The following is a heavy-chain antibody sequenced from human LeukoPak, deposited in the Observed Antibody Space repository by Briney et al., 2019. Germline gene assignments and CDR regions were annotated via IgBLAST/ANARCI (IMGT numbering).Heavy chain of an antibody. V-gene: IGHV3-15*01. CDR3: TTEMAKGAFDI. Sequence: GGSLRLSCAASGFTFSNAWMSWVRQAPGKGLEWVGRIKNKTDGGTTDYAAPVKGRFTISRDDSKNTLYLQMNSLKTEDTAVYYCTTEMAKGAFDIWGQGTMVTVSS. CDR2: IKNKTDGGTT. J-gene: IGHJ3*02. D-gene: IGHD5-24*01. CDR1: GFTFSNAW.